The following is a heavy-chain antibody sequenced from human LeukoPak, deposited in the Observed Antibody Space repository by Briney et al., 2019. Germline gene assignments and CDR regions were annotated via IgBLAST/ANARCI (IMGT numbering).Heavy chain of an antibody. CDR1: GFTFSSYA. Sequence: PGRSLRLSCAASGFTFSSYAMHWVRLAPGKGLEWVAVISYDGSNKYYADSVKGRFTISRDNSKNTLYLQMNSLRAEDTAVYYCARVYGDYGYFDYWGQATLVTVSS. J-gene: IGHJ4*02. V-gene: IGHV3-30-3*01. D-gene: IGHD4-17*01. CDR2: ISYDGSNK. CDR3: ARVYGDYGYFDY.